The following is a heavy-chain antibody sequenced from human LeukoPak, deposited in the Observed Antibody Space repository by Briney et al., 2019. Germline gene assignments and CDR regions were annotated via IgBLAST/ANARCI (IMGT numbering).Heavy chain of an antibody. J-gene: IGHJ5*02. CDR2: IYPGDSDT. CDR3: ARLRDSKNWFDP. CDR1: GYTFTSYW. Sequence: GESLKISCKGSGYTFTSYWVGWVRQMPGKGLEWMGIIYPGDSDTRYSPSFQGQVTISADESINTAYLQWNSLKASDTAMYYCARLRDSKNWFDPWGQGTLVTVSS. D-gene: IGHD3-22*01. V-gene: IGHV5-51*01.